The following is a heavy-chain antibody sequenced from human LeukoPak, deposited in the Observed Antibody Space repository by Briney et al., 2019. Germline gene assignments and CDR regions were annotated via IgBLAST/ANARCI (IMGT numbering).Heavy chain of an antibody. CDR2: IYPGDSDT. D-gene: IGHD3-3*01. CDR3: ARHKRFLEWSYADAFDI. CDR1: GYSFTSYW. Sequence: GESLKISCKGSGYSFTSYWIGWVRQMPRKGLEWMGIIYPGDSDTRYSPSFQGQVTISADKSISTAYLQWSSLKASDTAMYYCARHKRFLEWSYADAFDIWGQGTMVTVSS. J-gene: IGHJ3*02. V-gene: IGHV5-51*01.